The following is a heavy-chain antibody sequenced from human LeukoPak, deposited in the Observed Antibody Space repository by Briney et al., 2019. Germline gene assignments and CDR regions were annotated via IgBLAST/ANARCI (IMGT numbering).Heavy chain of an antibody. CDR1: GGPFSGYY. CDR2: INHSGST. J-gene: IGHJ5*02. Sequence: SETLSLTCAVYGGPFSGYYWSWIRQPPGKGLEWIGEINHSGSTNYNPSLKSRVTISVDTSKNQFSLKLSSVTAADTAVYYCARRGIAVAGRSLRNWFDPWGQGTLVTVSS. V-gene: IGHV4-34*01. CDR3: ARRGIAVAGRSLRNWFDP. D-gene: IGHD6-19*01.